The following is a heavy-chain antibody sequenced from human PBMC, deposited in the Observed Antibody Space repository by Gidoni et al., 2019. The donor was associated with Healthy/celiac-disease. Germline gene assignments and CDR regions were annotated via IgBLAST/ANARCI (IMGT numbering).Heavy chain of an antibody. V-gene: IGHV4-39*01. J-gene: IGHJ1*01. CDR2: IYYSGST. CDR3: ASLISGARYFHH. Sequence: QLQLQESGPGLVKPSETLSLTCTVPGGSISNSNSYWGWIRQPPGKGLEWIGSIYYSGSTYYNPSLKSRVTISIDTSKNQFSLKLSSVTAADTAVYYCASLISGARYFHHWGQGTLVTVSS. CDR1: GGSISNSNSY. D-gene: IGHD3-10*01.